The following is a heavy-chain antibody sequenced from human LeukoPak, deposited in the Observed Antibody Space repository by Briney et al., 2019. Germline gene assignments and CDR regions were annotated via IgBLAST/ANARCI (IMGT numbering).Heavy chain of an antibody. CDR1: GYTFTDYY. D-gene: IGHD3-10*01. V-gene: IGHV1-2*02. CDR2: INPNSGGT. CDR3: ARDGEYGTGSYYRGCFDY. J-gene: IGHJ4*02. Sequence: ASVKVSCKASGYTFTDYYIHWVRQAPGQGLEWMGWINPNSGGTNYAQKFQGRVTMTRDTSISTAYMELSRLRSDDTAVYYCARDGEYGTGSYYRGCFDYWGQGTLVTVSS.